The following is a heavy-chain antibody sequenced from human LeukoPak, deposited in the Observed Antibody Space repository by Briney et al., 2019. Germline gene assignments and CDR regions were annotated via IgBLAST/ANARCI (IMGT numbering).Heavy chain of an antibody. CDR1: GGSISSSSCY. Sequence: PSETLSLTCTVSGGSISSSSCYWGWIRQPPGRGLECIGSIYYSGSTYYNPSLKSRVTISVDTSKSQFSLKLSSVTAADTAVYYCARHSRSVNYGSGSYTWDYWGQGTLVTVSS. D-gene: IGHD3-10*01. CDR2: IYYSGST. V-gene: IGHV4-39*01. J-gene: IGHJ4*02. CDR3: ARHSRSVNYGSGSYTWDY.